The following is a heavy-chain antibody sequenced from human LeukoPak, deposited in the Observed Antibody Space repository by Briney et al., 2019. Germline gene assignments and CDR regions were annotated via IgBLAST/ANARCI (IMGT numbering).Heavy chain of an antibody. Sequence: SQTLSLTCTVSGGSISSGGYYWSWIRQPPGKGLEWIGYIYHSGSTNYNPSLKSRVTISVDTSKNQFSLKLSSVTAADTAVYYCARHSSSPKSGFDYWGQGTLVTVSS. CDR2: IYHSGST. J-gene: IGHJ4*02. V-gene: IGHV4-30-2*01. CDR3: ARHSSSPKSGFDY. D-gene: IGHD6-6*01. CDR1: GGSISSGGYY.